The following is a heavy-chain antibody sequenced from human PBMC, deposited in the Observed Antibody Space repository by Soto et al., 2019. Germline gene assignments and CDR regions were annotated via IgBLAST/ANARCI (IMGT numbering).Heavy chain of an antibody. D-gene: IGHD3-22*01. J-gene: IGHJ6*02. Sequence: EVQLLESEGGLVKPGGSLRLSCAASGFTFSTYSMNWVSQAPGKGLEWVSSISSSGSYIYYADSVKGRFTISRDNAKNSLYLQINSLRAEDTSVYYCARYDSSGYYWPYYYYGMDLWGQGTTVTVSS. CDR3: ARYDSSGYYWPYYYYGMDL. V-gene: IGHV3-21*01. CDR2: ISSSGSYI. CDR1: GFTFSTYS.